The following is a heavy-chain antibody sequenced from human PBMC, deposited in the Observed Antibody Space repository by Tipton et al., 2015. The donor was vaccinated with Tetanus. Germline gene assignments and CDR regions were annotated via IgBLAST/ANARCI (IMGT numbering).Heavy chain of an antibody. CDR3: ARSHVFRFTLFGEEIPRSGRFDP. V-gene: IGHV4-59*01. D-gene: IGHD3-3*01. CDR2: IYYSGDT. CDR1: GGSISNYY. Sequence: TLSLTCTVSGGSISNYYWNWIRQSPGKRLEWIGNIYYSGDTAYNPSLQSRATIYLDTAKKHFSLRLSSVTAADTAVYYCARSHVFRFTLFGEEIPRSGRFDPWGQGTPVTVSS. J-gene: IGHJ5*02.